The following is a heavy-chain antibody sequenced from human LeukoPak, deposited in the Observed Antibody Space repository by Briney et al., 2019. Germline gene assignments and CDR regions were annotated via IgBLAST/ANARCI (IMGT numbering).Heavy chain of an antibody. CDR1: GGSFSGYY. V-gene: IGHV4-34*01. J-gene: IGHJ4*02. Sequence: SEPLSLTCAVYGGSFSGYYWSWIRQPPGKGLEWIGEINHSGSTNYNPSLKSRVTISVDTSKNQFSLKLSSVTAADTAVYYCARVRRRQWLGDFDSWGQGTLVTVSS. D-gene: IGHD6-19*01. CDR3: ARVRRRQWLGDFDS. CDR2: INHSGST.